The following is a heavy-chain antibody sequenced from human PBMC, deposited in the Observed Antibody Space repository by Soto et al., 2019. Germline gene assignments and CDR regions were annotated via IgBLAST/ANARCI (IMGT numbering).Heavy chain of an antibody. CDR2: INPPGDST. CDR1: RATFTSND. CDR3: ARSSGGNFGIIIEGTNWFAP. V-gene: IGHV1-46*01. Sequence: GASVKVSCKAPRATFTSNDINWVRRAPGQGLAWIVVINPPGDSTVYAQKVQGRVTMTRDTSARTVDMELSSLRSQDTAVYYCARSSGGNFGIIIEGTNWFAPWGQGTLVTVSS. J-gene: IGHJ5*02. D-gene: IGHD1-26*01.